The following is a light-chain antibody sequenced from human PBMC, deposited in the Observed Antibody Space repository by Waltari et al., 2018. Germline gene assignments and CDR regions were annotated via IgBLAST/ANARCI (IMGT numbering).Light chain of an antibody. CDR1: QTIGSW. CDR2: KAV. CDR3: QHYIRYPVT. Sequence: DIQMTQSPSTLSASVGDRVTITCRASQTIGSWLAWYQQKPGKDPKLLIYKAVNLESGVPSRFSGGESGLEFSLTISSLQPDDFATYYCQHYIRYPVTFGQGTKLELK. V-gene: IGKV1-5*03. J-gene: IGKJ2*01.